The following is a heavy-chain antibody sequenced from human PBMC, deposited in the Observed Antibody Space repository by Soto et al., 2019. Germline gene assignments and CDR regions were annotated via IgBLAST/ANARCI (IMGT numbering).Heavy chain of an antibody. CDR2: ISWNSDST. CDR1: GFTFDDYA. D-gene: IGHD1-26*01. J-gene: IGHJ4*02. V-gene: IGHV3-9*01. Sequence: EVRLVESGGGLVQPGRSLRLSCAASGFTFDDYAMHWVRQAPGKGLEWVSGISWNSDSTGYADSVKGRFTISRDNAKNSLFLQMNSLRAEDAALYFCAKDTYIIVGGTHIDFWGRGTLVSVSS. CDR3: AKDTYIIVGGTHIDF.